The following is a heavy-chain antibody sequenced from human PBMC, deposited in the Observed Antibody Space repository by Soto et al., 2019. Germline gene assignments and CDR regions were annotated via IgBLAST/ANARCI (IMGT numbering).Heavy chain of an antibody. Sequence: SETLSLTCTVSGGSMNNYYWSWIRQPPGKGLEWIGYIYSSGSTNYSPSLSSRVTMSLDTSKSQFSLRLDSVSAADTAVYYCAREDKTVFCLGGTGSPPNVNDVRTQRTTVTVS. CDR1: GGSMNNYY. D-gene: IGHD3-3*01. CDR2: IYSSGST. CDR3: AREDKTVFCLGGTGSPPNVNDV. V-gene: IGHV4-59*01. J-gene: IGHJ6*02.